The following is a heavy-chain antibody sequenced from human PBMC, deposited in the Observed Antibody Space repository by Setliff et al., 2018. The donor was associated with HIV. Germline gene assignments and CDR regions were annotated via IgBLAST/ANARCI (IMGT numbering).Heavy chain of an antibody. J-gene: IGHJ6*03. D-gene: IGHD2-2*01. CDR1: GFPVRDNY. V-gene: IGHV3-66*03. Sequence: PGGSLRLSCAASGFPVRDNYMTWVRQAPGKGLEWVSVIYGSDRKYADSVKGRFTISRDNSKKTLYLQMDSLRPEDTAVYYCAKARSEYQLMPWYYYMDVWGQGTTVTVSS. CDR3: AKARSEYQLMPWYYYMDV. CDR2: IYGSDR.